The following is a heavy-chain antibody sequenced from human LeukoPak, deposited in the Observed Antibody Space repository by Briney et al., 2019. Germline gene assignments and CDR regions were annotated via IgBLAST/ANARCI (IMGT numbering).Heavy chain of an antibody. V-gene: IGHV3-21*01. D-gene: IGHD3-10*01. J-gene: IGHJ6*03. CDR1: GFTFSSYS. CDR2: ISSSSSYI. CDR3: ARWFGELLHLDYCYYYMDV. Sequence: AGGSLRLSCAASGFTFSSYSINWVRQAPGKGLEWVSSISSSSSYIYYADSVKGRFTISRDNAKNSLYLQMNSLRAEDTAVYYCARWFGELLHLDYCYYYMDVWGKGTTVTVSS.